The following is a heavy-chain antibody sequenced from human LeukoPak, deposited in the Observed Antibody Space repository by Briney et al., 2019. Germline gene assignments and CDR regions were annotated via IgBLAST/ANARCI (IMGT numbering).Heavy chain of an antibody. J-gene: IGHJ4*02. V-gene: IGHV4-34*01. Sequence: SETLSRTCAVYGGSFSGYYWSWIRQPPGKGLGWIGEINHSGSTYYNPSLKSRVTISVDTSKNQFSLKLSSVTATDTAVYYCARGWGVGYCSSTSCYIVWDYWGQGTLVTVSS. CDR1: GGSFSGYY. CDR2: INHSGST. CDR3: ARGWGVGYCSSTSCYIVWDY. D-gene: IGHD2-2*02.